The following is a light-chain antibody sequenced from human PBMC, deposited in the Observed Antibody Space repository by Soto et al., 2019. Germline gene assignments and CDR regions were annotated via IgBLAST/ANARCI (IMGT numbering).Light chain of an antibody. Sequence: EIVLTQSPGTLSLSPGERATLSCRASQSVSSSYLAWYQQKPGQAPRLLIYGASSRATGIQDRFSGSGSRTDFTLTISRLEREDFAVYYCEQYGSSPRTFGQGTKVEIK. CDR3: EQYGSSPRT. CDR2: GAS. J-gene: IGKJ1*01. V-gene: IGKV3-20*01. CDR1: QSVSSSY.